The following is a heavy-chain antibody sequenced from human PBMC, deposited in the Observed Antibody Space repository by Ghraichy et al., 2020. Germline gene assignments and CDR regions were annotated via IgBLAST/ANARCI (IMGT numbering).Heavy chain of an antibody. Sequence: GGSLRLSCAASGFGFSVYGIHWVRQTPAKGLEWVALISYDGSDQYYANSVRGLFTISRDNSKKVVSLQMNSLKTEDTSTYFCVKDLYVGKDTWIFGFWGQGTQVTVS. CDR3: VKDLYVGKDTWIFGF. CDR1: GFGFSVYG. CDR2: ISYDGSDQ. D-gene: IGHD3-16*01. V-gene: IGHV3-30*18. J-gene: IGHJ4*02.